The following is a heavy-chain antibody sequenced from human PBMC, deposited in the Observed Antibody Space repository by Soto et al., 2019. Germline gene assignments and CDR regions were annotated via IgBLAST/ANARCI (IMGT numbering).Heavy chain of an antibody. J-gene: IGHJ5*02. D-gene: IGHD3-10*01. Sequence: QVQLQESGPGLVKPSGTLSLTCAVSGGSISSSNWWSWVRQPPGKGLEWIGEIYHSGSTNYNPSPKSRVTISVDKSKNHSSLQLSSVTAADTAVYYCATDYMVRGVMPWFHPWAQGTLVTVSS. CDR2: IYHSGST. CDR1: GGSISSSNW. CDR3: ATDYMVRGVMPWFHP. V-gene: IGHV4-4*02.